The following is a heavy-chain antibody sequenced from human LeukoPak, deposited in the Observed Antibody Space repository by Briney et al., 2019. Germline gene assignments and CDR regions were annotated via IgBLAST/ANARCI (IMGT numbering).Heavy chain of an antibody. CDR2: IKHDGSER. Sequence: GGSLRLSCAASGFTFSSSWMNWVRQAPGKGLVWVASIKHDGSERHYVDSVKGRFTISRDSAKNSVHLQMNSLRAEDTAVYYYASQQWELWGQGTLVTVSS. V-gene: IGHV3-7*01. CDR3: ASQQWEL. J-gene: IGHJ4*02. CDR1: GFTFSSSW. D-gene: IGHD1-26*01.